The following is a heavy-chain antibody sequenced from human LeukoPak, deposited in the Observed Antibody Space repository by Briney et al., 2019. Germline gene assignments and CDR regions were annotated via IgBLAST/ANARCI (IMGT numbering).Heavy chain of an antibody. CDR3: AKDLRGSGSYPYY. Sequence: GGSLRLSCAASGFTFSSYGMHWVRQAPGKGLEWVAVISYDGSNKYYADSVKGRFTISRDNSKNTLYLQMNSLRAEDTAVYYCAKDLRGSGSYPYYWGQGTLVTVSS. J-gene: IGHJ4*02. D-gene: IGHD3-10*01. CDR1: GFTFSSYG. V-gene: IGHV3-30*18. CDR2: ISYDGSNK.